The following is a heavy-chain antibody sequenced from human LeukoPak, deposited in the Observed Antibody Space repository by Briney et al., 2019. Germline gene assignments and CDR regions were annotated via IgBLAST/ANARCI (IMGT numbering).Heavy chain of an antibody. CDR1: GFTFYNYA. V-gene: IGHV3-23*01. CDR3: ASGGGVVLMLSAKDAFDV. Sequence: GGSLRLSCAASGFTFYNYAVSWVRQAPGKGLEWVSSISASGDITYYADSVKGRFTISRDNSKNTLYLQMSSLRADDTAVYYCASGGGVVLMLSAKDAFDVWGQGTMVAVSS. D-gene: IGHD3-10*01. J-gene: IGHJ3*01. CDR2: ISASGDIT.